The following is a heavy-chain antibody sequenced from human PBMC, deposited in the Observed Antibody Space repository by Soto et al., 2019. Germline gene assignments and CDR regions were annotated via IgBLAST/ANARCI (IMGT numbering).Heavy chain of an antibody. V-gene: IGHV3-7*04. Sequence: EVHLVESGGGLVQPGGSLRLSCAASGFTFSSYWMSWVRQAPGKGLEWVANIKYDGSEKYYVDSVKGRCTISRDNAKNSVYLQMNSMRDEDTAVYYCARGEQWLVRWVYWGQGTLVTVSS. CDR2: IKYDGSEK. J-gene: IGHJ4*02. D-gene: IGHD6-19*01. CDR3: ARGEQWLVRWVY. CDR1: GFTFSSYW.